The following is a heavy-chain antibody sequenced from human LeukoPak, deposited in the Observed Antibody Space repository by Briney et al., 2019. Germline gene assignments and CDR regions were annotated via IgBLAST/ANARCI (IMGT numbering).Heavy chain of an antibody. V-gene: IGHV3-74*01. CDR3: GRDPNGDYVGAFDM. CDR1: GFTFNKDW. CDR2: INPDGSDI. D-gene: IGHD4-17*01. J-gene: IGHJ3*02. Sequence: GGSLRLSCAASGFTFNKDWMHWVRQAPGEGLVWVSRINPDGSDINYADSVRGRCTISRDNAKNTLYLQMNSLRAEDTAVYYCGRDPNGDYVGAFDMWGQGTVVTVSS.